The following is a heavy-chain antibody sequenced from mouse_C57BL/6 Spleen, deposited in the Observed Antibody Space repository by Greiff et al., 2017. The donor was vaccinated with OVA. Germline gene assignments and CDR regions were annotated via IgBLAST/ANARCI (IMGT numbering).Heavy chain of an antibody. V-gene: IGHV14-1*01. CDR3: TTGGYPYYFDY. Sequence: VHVKQSGAELVRPGASVKLSCTASGFNIKDYYMHWVKQRPEQGLEWIGRIDPEDGDTEYAPKFQGKATMTADTSSNTAYLQLSSLTSEDTPVYYCTTGGYPYYFDYWGQGTTLTVSS. CDR1: GFNIKDYY. CDR2: IDPEDGDT. D-gene: IGHD2-2*01. J-gene: IGHJ2*01.